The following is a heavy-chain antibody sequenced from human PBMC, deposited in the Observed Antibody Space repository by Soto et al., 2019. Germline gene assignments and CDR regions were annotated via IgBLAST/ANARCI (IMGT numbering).Heavy chain of an antibody. CDR1: GFTFSSYG. CDR2: ISYDGSNK. D-gene: IGHD3-16*02. J-gene: IGHJ6*03. Sequence: GGSLRLSCAASGFTFSSYGMHWVRQAPGKGLEWVALISYDGSNKYYVDSVKGRFTISRDNSKNTLYLQMNSLRAEDTAVYYCAKDEGTTLGELSYMDVWGKGTTVTVSS. V-gene: IGHV3-30*18. CDR3: AKDEGTTLGELSYMDV.